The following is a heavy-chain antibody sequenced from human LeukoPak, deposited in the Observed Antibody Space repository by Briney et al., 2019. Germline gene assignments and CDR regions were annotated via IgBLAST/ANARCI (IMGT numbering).Heavy chain of an antibody. Sequence: PGGSLRLSCAASGFTFSSYGMHWVRQAPGKGLEWVAVISYDGSNKYYADSVKGRFTISRDNSKNTLYLQMNSLRAEDTAVYYCARDGVYYYDSSGYSHFDYWGQGTLVTVSS. V-gene: IGHV3-30*03. CDR2: ISYDGSNK. CDR3: ARDGVYYYDSSGYSHFDY. CDR1: GFTFSSYG. D-gene: IGHD3-22*01. J-gene: IGHJ4*02.